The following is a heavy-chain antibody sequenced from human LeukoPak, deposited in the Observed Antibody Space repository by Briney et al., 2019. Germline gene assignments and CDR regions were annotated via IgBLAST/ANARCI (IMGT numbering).Heavy chain of an antibody. Sequence: PGRSLRLSCAASGFTFDDYAMHWVRQAPVKALEWVSGISWNGGSIGYADSVKGRFTISRDNAKNSLYLQMNSLRAEDTALYYCAKGRSIAVAWGLDYWGQGTLVTVSS. CDR1: GFTFDDYA. J-gene: IGHJ4*02. D-gene: IGHD6-19*01. CDR3: AKGRSIAVAWGLDY. V-gene: IGHV3-9*01. CDR2: ISWNGGSI.